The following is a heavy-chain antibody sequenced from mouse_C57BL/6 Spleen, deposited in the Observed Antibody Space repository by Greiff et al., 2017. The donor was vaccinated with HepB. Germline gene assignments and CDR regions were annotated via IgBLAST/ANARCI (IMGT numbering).Heavy chain of an antibody. D-gene: IGHD1-1*01. CDR3: AKNYYGSSSWFAY. CDR2: IWRGGST. V-gene: IGHV2-5*01. J-gene: IGHJ3*01. CDR1: GFSLTSYG. Sequence: QSGPGLVQPSQSLSITCTVSGFSLTSYGVHWVRQSPGKGLEWLGVIWRGGSTDYNAAFMSRLSITKDNSKSQVFFKMNSLQADDTAIYYCAKNYYGSSSWFAYWGQGTLVTVSA.